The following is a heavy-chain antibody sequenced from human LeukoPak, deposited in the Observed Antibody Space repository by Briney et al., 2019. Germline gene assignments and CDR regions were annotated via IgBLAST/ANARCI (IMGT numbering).Heavy chain of an antibody. D-gene: IGHD1-1*01. J-gene: IGHJ4*02. CDR2: INHSGST. CDR1: GGSFRGNY. Sequence: SETLSLTCGVYGGSFRGNYWSWFRQPPGKGLEWNGEINHSGSTNYNASLKSRLSISEDTSKNHISLKVTSVTAADTAVYYCATGNNTVADYWGQGTLVTVSS. V-gene: IGHV4-34*01. CDR3: ATGNNTVADY.